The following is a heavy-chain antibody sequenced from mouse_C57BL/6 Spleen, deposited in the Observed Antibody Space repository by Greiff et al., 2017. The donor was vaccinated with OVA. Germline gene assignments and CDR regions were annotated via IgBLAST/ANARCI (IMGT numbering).Heavy chain of an antibody. J-gene: IGHJ2*01. Sequence: QVQLQQSGPELVKPGASVKISCKASGYAFSSSWMNWVKQRPGKGLEWIGRIYPGDGDTNYNGKFKGKATLTADKSSSTAYMQLSSLTSEDSAVYFCARIYYDYDGRFDYWGQGTTLTVSS. CDR2: IYPGDGDT. CDR1: GYAFSSSW. D-gene: IGHD2-4*01. CDR3: ARIYYDYDGRFDY. V-gene: IGHV1-82*01.